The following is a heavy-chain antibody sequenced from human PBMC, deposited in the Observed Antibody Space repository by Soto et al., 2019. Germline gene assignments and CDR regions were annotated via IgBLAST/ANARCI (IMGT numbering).Heavy chain of an antibody. CDR2: INPNSGGT. CDR1: GYTFTGYY. Sequence: ASVKVSCKASGYTFTGYYMHWVRQAPGQGLEWMGWINPNSGGTNYAQKFRGWVTMTRDTSISTAYMELSRLRSDDTAVYYCARYCSSTSCGYGMDVWGQGTTVTVSS. V-gene: IGHV1-2*04. J-gene: IGHJ6*02. D-gene: IGHD2-2*01. CDR3: ARYCSSTSCGYGMDV.